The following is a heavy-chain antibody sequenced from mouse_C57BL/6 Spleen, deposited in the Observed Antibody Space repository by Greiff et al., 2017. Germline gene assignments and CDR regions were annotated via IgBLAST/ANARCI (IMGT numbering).Heavy chain of an antibody. V-gene: IGHV1-72*01. CDR2: IDPNSGGT. CDR1: GYTFTSYW. Sequence: QVQLQQPGAELVKPGASVKLSCKASGYTFTSYWMHWVKQRPGRGLEWIGRIDPNSGGTKYNEKFKSKATLTVDKPSSTAYMQLSSQTSEGSADYYCARDNFFDYWGQGTTLTVSS. J-gene: IGHJ2*01. CDR3: ARDNFFDY.